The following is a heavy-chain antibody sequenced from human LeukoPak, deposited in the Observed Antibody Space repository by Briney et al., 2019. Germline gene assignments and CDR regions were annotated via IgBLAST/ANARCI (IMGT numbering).Heavy chain of an antibody. Sequence: GGSLRLSCAASGFTVSSNYMSWVRQAPGKGLEWVSVIYSGGSTHYADSVKGRFTISRDNSKNTLYLQMNSLRAEDTAVYYCASGFTIFGVVAHFDYWGQGTLVTVSS. J-gene: IGHJ4*02. CDR1: GFTVSSNY. D-gene: IGHD3-3*01. V-gene: IGHV3-53*01. CDR2: IYSGGST. CDR3: ASGFTIFGVVAHFDY.